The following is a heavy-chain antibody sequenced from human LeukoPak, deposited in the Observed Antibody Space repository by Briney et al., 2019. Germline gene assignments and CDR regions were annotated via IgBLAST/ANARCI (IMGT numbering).Heavy chain of an antibody. D-gene: IGHD2-15*01. CDR2: ISGSGGST. CDR3: ATTKVAYYFDY. CDR1: GFTFSSYW. J-gene: IGHJ4*02. V-gene: IGHV3-23*01. Sequence: GGSLRLSCAASGFTFSSYWMSWVRQAPGKGLEWVSAISGSGGSTYYADSVKGRFTISRDNSKNTLYLQMNSLRAEDTAVYYCATTKVAYYFDYWGQGTLVTVSS.